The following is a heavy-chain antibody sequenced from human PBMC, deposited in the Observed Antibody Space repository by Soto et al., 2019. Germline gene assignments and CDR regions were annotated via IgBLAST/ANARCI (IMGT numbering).Heavy chain of an antibody. J-gene: IGHJ4*02. V-gene: IGHV1-2*02. CDR1: GYTFTGHY. CDR3: GRGRSEQLVVFY. CDR2: IGPASGDT. Sequence: QVQLVQSGAEVKKPGASVKVSCKASGYTFTGHYIHWVRQAPGQGPEWMGEIGPASGDTRYAQKLQGRVTMTRDTSITTVYMELNNLSPDDTAVYYCGRGRSEQLVVFYWGQGTPVTVSS. D-gene: IGHD6-19*01.